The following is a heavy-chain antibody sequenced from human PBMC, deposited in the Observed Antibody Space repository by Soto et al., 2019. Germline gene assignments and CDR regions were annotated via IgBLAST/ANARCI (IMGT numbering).Heavy chain of an antibody. V-gene: IGHV5-51*01. CDR1: GYSFITYW. Sequence: GESLKISCEGSGYSFITYWIGWVRQVPGKGLEWMAMIYPADSETRYSPSFQGHVTISADKSISTAYLQWSSLRASDTAMYYCARQSSYYYDSSGYSGYYGMDVWGQGTTVTVSS. CDR2: IYPADSET. J-gene: IGHJ6*02. CDR3: ARQSSYYYDSSGYSGYYGMDV. D-gene: IGHD3-22*01.